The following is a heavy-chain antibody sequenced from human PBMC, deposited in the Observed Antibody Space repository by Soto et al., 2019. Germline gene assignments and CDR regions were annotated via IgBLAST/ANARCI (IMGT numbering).Heavy chain of an antibody. J-gene: IGHJ4*02. Sequence: EVQLLDSGGGLVQPGGSLRLSCAASGFSFSDYAMNWVRQAPGKGLVWVSEISATGGSTFYADFVKGRFTISRDNSTNPLYLHLTSLSDEDTARYYCAKPSSAWYDSKSYDFADWGPGTLVTVSS. D-gene: IGHD6-19*01. CDR2: ISATGGST. CDR3: AKPSSAWYDSKSYDFAD. CDR1: GFSFSDYA. V-gene: IGHV3-23*01.